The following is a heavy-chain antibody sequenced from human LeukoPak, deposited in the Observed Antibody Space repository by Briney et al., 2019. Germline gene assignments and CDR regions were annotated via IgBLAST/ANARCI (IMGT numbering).Heavy chain of an antibody. J-gene: IGHJ5*02. Sequence: PETLSHTCAVYGGSFSGYYWSWIRQPPGKGLEWIGEINHSGSTNYNPSRKSRVTISVDTSKNQFSLKLSSVTAADTAVYYCARRGDFWSGYDWFDPWGQGTLVTVSS. D-gene: IGHD3-3*01. CDR3: ARRGDFWSGYDWFDP. CDR2: INHSGST. V-gene: IGHV4-34*01. CDR1: GGSFSGYY.